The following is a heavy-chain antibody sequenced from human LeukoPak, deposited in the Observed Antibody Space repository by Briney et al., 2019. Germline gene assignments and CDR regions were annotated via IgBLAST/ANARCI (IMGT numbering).Heavy chain of an antibody. J-gene: IGHJ4*02. D-gene: IGHD6-25*01. CDR2: IKQDGSEK. V-gene: IGHV3-7*01. CDR3: AGGIAAALV. Sequence: GGSLRLSCAASGFTVSSNYMSWVRQAPGKGLEWVANIKQDGSEKYYVDSVKGRFTISRDNANNSLYLQMNSLRAEDTAVYYCAGGIAAALVWGQGALVTVSS. CDR1: GFTVSSNY.